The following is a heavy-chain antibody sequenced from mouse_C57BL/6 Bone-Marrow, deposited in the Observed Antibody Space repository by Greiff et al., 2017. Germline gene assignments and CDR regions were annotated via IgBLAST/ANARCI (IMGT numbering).Heavy chain of an antibody. CDR1: GYTFTSYW. CDR2: INPSNGGT. CDR3: AREDYYGSSYDY. J-gene: IGHJ2*01. Sequence: QVQLQQPGTELVKPGASVKLSCKASGYTFTSYWMHWVKQRPGQGLEWIGDINPSNGGTNSNEKFKGKATLTVDKSSSTAYMQLSSLTSEDSAVYYCAREDYYGSSYDYWGQGTTLTVSS. V-gene: IGHV1-53*01. D-gene: IGHD1-1*01.